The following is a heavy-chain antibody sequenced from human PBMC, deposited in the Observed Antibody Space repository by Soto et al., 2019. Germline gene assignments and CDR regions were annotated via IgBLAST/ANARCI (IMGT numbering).Heavy chain of an antibody. J-gene: IGHJ5*02. CDR2: IIPIFGTA. Sequence: QVQLVQSGAEVKKPGSSVKVSCKASGGTFSSYAISWVRQAPGQGLEWMGGIIPIFGTANYAQKCQGRVTITADESTSTAYMEPSSLRSEDTAVYYCARVLPPLYSSGWYSFDPWGQGTLVTVSS. CDR1: GGTFSSYA. V-gene: IGHV1-69*01. CDR3: ARVLPPLYSSGWYSFDP. D-gene: IGHD6-19*01.